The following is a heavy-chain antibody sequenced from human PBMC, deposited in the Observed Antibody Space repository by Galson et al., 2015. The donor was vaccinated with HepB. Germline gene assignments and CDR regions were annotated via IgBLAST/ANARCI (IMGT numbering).Heavy chain of an antibody. D-gene: IGHD2-2*01. V-gene: IGHV3-21*01. J-gene: IGHJ6*03. CDR2: ISSSSSSI. CDR1: GFTFSSYT. Sequence: SLRLSCAASGFTFSSYTMNWVRQAPGRGLEWVSSISSSSSSIYYADSVKGRFTISRDNAKNSLYLQMNSLRAEDTAVYYCARGGGYCSSASCYEGGMDVWGKGTTVTVSS. CDR3: ARGGGYCSSASCYEGGMDV.